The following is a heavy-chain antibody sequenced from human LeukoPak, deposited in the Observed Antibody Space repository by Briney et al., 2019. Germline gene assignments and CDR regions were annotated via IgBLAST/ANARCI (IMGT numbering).Heavy chain of an antibody. D-gene: IGHD2-15*01. CDR1: GGSISGYN. CDR2: ISYSGST. Sequence: SETLSLTCTVSGGSISGYNWNWIRQSPRKGLEWIAYISYSGSTDYNPSFKSRVTVSVDTSKGQFSLKLRSVTAADTAVYFCARFRGTSSWHQEVFDYWGQGARVTVSA. CDR3: ARFRGTSSWHQEVFDY. J-gene: IGHJ4*02. V-gene: IGHV4-59*08.